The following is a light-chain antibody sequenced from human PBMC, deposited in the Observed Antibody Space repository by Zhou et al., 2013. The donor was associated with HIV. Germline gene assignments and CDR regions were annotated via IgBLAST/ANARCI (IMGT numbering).Light chain of an antibody. V-gene: IGKV3-20*01. J-gene: IGKJ1*01. CDR3: QHYGNSPPWT. CDR1: QSIRNNY. CDR2: GAS. Sequence: EIVLTQSPGTLSLSPGERVTLSCRASQSIRNNYLAWYQQKPGRAPRLLIFGASSRATGIPDRFSGSASGTDFTLTISRLEPEDFAVYYCQHYGNSPPWTFGQGTKVEIK.